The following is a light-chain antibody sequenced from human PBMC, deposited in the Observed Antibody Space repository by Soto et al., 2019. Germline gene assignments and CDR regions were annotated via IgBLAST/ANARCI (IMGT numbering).Light chain of an antibody. CDR2: KAS. J-gene: IGKJ1*01. Sequence: DIQMTQSPSTLSASVGDRVTITCRASQSISTWLAWYQPKPGEAPNLLIYKASTLRSGVPSRFSGSGSGTEFTLTISSLQPDDFATYYCQQYSIYSRTFGQGTKVELK. CDR1: QSISTW. V-gene: IGKV1-5*03. CDR3: QQYSIYSRT.